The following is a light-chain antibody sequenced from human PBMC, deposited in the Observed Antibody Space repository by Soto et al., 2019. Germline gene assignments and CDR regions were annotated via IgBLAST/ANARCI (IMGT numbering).Light chain of an antibody. Sequence: EVVLTQSPATLSLSPGERATLSCRASQSVSSYLAWYQQKPGQAPRLLICDASNRATVIPARFSGSGSGTDSTRTISSLSPDVVAFYYCQQRSSWIYTFGQGTKLEIK. J-gene: IGKJ2*01. CDR1: QSVSSY. CDR3: QQRSSWIYT. V-gene: IGKV3-11*01. CDR2: DAS.